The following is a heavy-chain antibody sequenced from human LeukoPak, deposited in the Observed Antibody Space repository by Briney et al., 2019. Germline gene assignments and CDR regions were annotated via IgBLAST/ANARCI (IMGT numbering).Heavy chain of an antibody. CDR3: ASSADTAMVTADLPFDY. V-gene: IGHV1-69*06. Sequence: SVKVSCKASGGTFSSYAISWVRQAPGQGLEWMGGIIPIFGTANYAQKFQGRVTITADKSTSTAYMELSSLRSEDTAVYYCASSADTAMVTADLPFDYWGQGTLVTVSS. D-gene: IGHD5-18*01. CDR2: IIPIFGTA. CDR1: GGTFSSYA. J-gene: IGHJ4*02.